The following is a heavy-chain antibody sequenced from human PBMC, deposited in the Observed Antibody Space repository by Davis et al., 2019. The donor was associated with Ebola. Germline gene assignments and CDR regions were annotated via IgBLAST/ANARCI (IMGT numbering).Heavy chain of an antibody. CDR2: ISAYNCNT. J-gene: IGHJ5*02. Sequence: SETVSCKASGYTFPGSGITRLRQAPGLRLEWVGWISAYNCNTNSAQKLQGRVTMTTDTSTNTAYMELRSLRSDDTALYYCARDFTPYYYDSSGPFDPWGQGTLVIVSS. CDR1: GYTFPGSG. V-gene: IGHV1-18*01. CDR3: ARDFTPYYYDSSGPFDP. D-gene: IGHD3-22*01.